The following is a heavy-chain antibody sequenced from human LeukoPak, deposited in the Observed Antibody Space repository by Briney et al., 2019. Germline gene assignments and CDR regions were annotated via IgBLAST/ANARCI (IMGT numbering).Heavy chain of an antibody. V-gene: IGHV3-11*04. CDR1: GFTFSDYN. J-gene: IGHJ6*03. D-gene: IGHD6-13*01. CDR3: ARAVSSSWYNVSDYYYYMDV. CDR2: ISSSGSTK. Sequence: GGSLRLSCAASGFTFSDYNMRWIRQAPGKGLEWVSSISSSGSTKYYADSVNGRFTISRDNAKNSLYLQMNSLRAEDTAVYYCARAVSSSWYNVSDYYYYMDVWGKGTTVTVSS.